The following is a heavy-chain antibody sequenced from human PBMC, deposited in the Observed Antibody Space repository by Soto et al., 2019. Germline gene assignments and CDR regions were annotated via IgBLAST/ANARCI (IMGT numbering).Heavy chain of an antibody. CDR2: IWYDGSLQ. CDR3: ANLWGDGYNLGQDYNGMDV. CDR1: GFSFENYG. Sequence: ESGGGVVQPGRSLRLSCAASGFSFENYGMHWVRQAPGRGLEWVAIIWYDGSLQYYAAAVKGRFTISRDNSKNTLYLEMNSLRAEDTAVYYCANLWGDGYNLGQDYNGMDVWGQVTTVIVSS. V-gene: IGHV3-33*06. D-gene: IGHD5-12*01. J-gene: IGHJ6*02.